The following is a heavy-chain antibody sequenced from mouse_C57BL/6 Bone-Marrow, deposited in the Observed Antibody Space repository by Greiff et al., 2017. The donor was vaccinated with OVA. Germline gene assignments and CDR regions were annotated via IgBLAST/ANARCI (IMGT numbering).Heavy chain of an antibody. V-gene: IGHV3-8*01. D-gene: IGHD1-1*01. CDR2: ISYSGST. Sequence: EVQLQQSGPGLAKPSQTLSLTCSVTGYSITSYYWNWIRKFPGNKLEYMGYISYSGSTYYNPSLKSRISITRDTSKNQYYLQLNSVTTEDTATYYCARGLYYGSSGFAYWGQGTLVTVSA. J-gene: IGHJ3*01. CDR3: ARGLYYGSSGFAY. CDR1: GYSITSYY.